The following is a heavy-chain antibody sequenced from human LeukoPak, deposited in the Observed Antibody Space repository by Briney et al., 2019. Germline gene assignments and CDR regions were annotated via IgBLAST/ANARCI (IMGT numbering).Heavy chain of an antibody. J-gene: IGHJ4*02. V-gene: IGHV3-30*18. CDR2: ISYDGRNK. CDR3: ANAPAYSSTWYLHY. D-gene: IGHD6-13*01. Sequence: PGGSLRLSCAASGFSFSSYGMHWVRQAPGKGLEWVASISYDGRNKYYAESVKGRFTISRENSKNTLYLQMNSLRAEDTAVYYCANAPAYSSTWYLHYWGQGTLVTVSS. CDR1: GFSFSSYG.